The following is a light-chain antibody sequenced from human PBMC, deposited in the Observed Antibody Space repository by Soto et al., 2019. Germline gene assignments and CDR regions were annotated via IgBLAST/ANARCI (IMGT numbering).Light chain of an antibody. Sequence: DIQMTQSPSSLSASVGDRVTITCQASQDISNYVNWYQQKPGKAPKXXIYEASNLETGVPSRVSGSGSGTDCTLTSSSLQPEDFATYSCQQSYSTTWTFGQGTKVDIK. CDR3: QQSYSTTWT. J-gene: IGKJ1*01. V-gene: IGKV1-39*01. CDR2: EAS. CDR1: QDISNY.